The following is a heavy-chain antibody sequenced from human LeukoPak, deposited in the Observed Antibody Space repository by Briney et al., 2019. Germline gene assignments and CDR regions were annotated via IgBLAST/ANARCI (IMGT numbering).Heavy chain of an antibody. Sequence: PGGSLRLSCSASGINFRASGMHWVRQAPGMGLEWVTFIQTDGNDKKYAASVAGRFTISRDNSKNTVYLHMNSLRPDDTALYYCAREGGTVVIGRFDFWGQGVLVTVSS. CDR1: GINFRASG. V-gene: IGHV3-30*02. CDR3: AREGGTVVIGRFDF. J-gene: IGHJ4*02. D-gene: IGHD2-2*01. CDR2: IQTDGNDK.